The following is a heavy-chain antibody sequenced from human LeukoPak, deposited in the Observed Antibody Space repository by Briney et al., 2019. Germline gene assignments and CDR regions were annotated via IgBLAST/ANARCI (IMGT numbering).Heavy chain of an antibody. V-gene: IGHV3-7*01. CDR3: ARATVVTPSDY. D-gene: IGHD4-23*01. CDR1: GFTLSNYW. J-gene: IGHJ4*02. CDR2: IKQDGSEK. Sequence: GGSLRLSCAASGFTLSNYWISWVRQAPGKGLEWVANIKQDGSEKYYVDSVKGRFTISRDNAKNSLYLQMNSLRAEDTAVYYCARATVVTPSDYWGQGTLVTVSS.